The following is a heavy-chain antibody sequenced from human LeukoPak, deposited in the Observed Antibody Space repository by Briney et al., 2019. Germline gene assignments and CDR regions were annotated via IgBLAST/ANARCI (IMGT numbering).Heavy chain of an antibody. CDR1: GFTVSSNY. V-gene: IGHV3-66*01. CDR2: IYSGGST. J-gene: IGHJ3*02. Sequence: GGSLRLSCAASGFTVSSNYMSWVRQAPGKGLEWVSVIYSGGSTYYADSVKGRFTISRDNSKNTLYLQMNSLRAEDTAVYYCAKMESEIVVVIGDAFDIWGQGTMVTVSS. D-gene: IGHD3-22*01. CDR3: AKMESEIVVVIGDAFDI.